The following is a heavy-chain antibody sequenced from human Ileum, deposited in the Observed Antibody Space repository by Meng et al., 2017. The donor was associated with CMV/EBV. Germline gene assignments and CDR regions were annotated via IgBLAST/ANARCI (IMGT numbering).Heavy chain of an antibody. J-gene: IGHJ5*02. Sequence: NVSCNASGYTFTSYHINWVRQATGQGLEWMGRMNPNSGDTDYAQKFQGRVTITRDTSITTAYMELSRLTSEDTAVYYCARGWGTTWPWGQGTLVTVSS. CDR2: MNPNSGDT. CDR3: ARGWGTTWP. V-gene: IGHV1-8*03. D-gene: IGHD3-16*01. CDR1: GYTFTSYH.